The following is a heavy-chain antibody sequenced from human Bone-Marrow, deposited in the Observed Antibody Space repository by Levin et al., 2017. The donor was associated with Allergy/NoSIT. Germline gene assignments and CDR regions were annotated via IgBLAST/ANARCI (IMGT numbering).Heavy chain of an antibody. Sequence: SETLSLTCTVSGGSVNSDAYYWSWIRQHPEKGLEWIGYIFYSGSALYNPSLKRRVTISVDTSKNRFSLELNSVTAADTAVYYCARAGYSCNGGSCPRFACWGQGTLVTVSS. CDR3: ARAGYSCNGGSCPRFAC. CDR1: GGSVNSDAYY. J-gene: IGHJ4*02. CDR2: IFYSGSA. V-gene: IGHV4-31*03. D-gene: IGHD2-15*01.